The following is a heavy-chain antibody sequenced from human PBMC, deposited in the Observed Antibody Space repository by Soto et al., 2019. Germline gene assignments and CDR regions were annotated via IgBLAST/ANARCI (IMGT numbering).Heavy chain of an antibody. CDR3: ARMWGGYNSH. D-gene: IGHD6-25*01. V-gene: IGHV4-34*01. CDR1: GASFSGYY. CDR2: INHSGST. J-gene: IGHJ4*02. Sequence: QVQLPQWGAGLLKPSETLSLTCAVYGASFSGYYWSWIRQPPGKGLEWIGEINHSGSTNYNPSLKSRVTISVDTSKNQFSLKLSSVTAADTAVYYCARMWGGYNSHWGQGTLVTVSS.